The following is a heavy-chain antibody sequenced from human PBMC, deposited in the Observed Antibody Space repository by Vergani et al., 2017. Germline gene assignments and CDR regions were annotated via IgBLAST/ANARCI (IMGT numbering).Heavy chain of an antibody. V-gene: IGHV1-46*02. Sequence: VQLVKSGAEVRKPGASVTVSCTASGYIFKNYYIHWLRQAPGQAFEWMGILNPTTGHTTSAQKFMGRVDMTRDPSTDTSTRTVQMTLSSLRSEDTAVYYCARSIGYCAGATCRAYYFDHWGQGTRVTVSS. CDR1: GYIFKNYY. J-gene: IGHJ5*02. CDR3: ARSIGYCAGATCRAYYFDH. D-gene: IGHD2-21*01. CDR2: LNPTTGHT.